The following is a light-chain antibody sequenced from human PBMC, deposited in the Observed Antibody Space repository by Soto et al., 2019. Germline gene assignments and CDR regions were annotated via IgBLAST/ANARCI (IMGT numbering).Light chain of an antibody. V-gene: IGKV1-33*01. Sequence: DIQMTQSPSSLSASVGDRVTITCRASQSISSYLNWYQQKPGKAPTLLIYAASNLETGVPSRFSGSGSGTDFTFTITSLQPEDIATYYCQQYDNLPITLGQGTRVEIK. J-gene: IGKJ5*01. CDR2: AAS. CDR1: QSISSY. CDR3: QQYDNLPIT.